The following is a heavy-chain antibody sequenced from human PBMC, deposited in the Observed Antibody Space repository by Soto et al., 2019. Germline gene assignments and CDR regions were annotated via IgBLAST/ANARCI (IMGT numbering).Heavy chain of an antibody. CDR3: ARDHTEYCSGGSSSWFDP. V-gene: IGHV3-33*01. CDR1: GFTFSSYG. D-gene: IGHD2-15*01. J-gene: IGHJ5*02. Sequence: QVQLVESGGGVVQPGRSLRLSCAASGFTFSSYGMHWVRQAPGKGLERVAVIWYDGSNKYYADSVKGRFTISRDNSKDTLYLQMNSLRAEDTAVYYCARDHTEYCSGGSSSWFDPWGQGTLVNVSS. CDR2: IWYDGSNK.